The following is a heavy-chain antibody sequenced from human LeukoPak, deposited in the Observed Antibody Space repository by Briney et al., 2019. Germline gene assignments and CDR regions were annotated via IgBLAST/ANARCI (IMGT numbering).Heavy chain of an antibody. CDR1: RDSFSSYA. J-gene: IGHJ4*02. V-gene: IGHV1-69*05. CDR2: IMLIFGTA. D-gene: IGHD6-6*01. Sequence: ASVEVSCMVSRDSFSSYASSWVPQDPGQGREWLGGIMLIFGTANYAQKSQGRVTITTDESTSTAYMELSSLRSEDTAVYYCAASYSSSSGSDYWGQGTLVTVSS. CDR3: AASYSSSSGSDY.